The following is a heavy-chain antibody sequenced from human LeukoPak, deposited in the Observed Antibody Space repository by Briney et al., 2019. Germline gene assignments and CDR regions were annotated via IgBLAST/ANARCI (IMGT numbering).Heavy chain of an antibody. J-gene: IGHJ4*02. D-gene: IGHD3-22*01. V-gene: IGHV3-23*01. Sequence: PGGSLRLSCAASGFTFSSYAMSXXXXXXXXXXXXXXAXSGXGGSTYYADSVKGRXTISRDNSKNTLYLQMNSLRAEDTAVYYCAKKKGSGYYYAFDYWGQGTLVTVSS. CDR3: AKKKGSGYYYAFDY. CDR1: GFTFSSYA. CDR2: XSGXGGST.